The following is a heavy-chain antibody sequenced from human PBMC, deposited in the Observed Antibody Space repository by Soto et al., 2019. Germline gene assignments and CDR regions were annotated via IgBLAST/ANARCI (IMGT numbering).Heavy chain of an antibody. CDR1: GYDFNTNW. D-gene: IGHD3-3*01. J-gene: IGHJ4*01. Sequence: PGESLKISCRGSGYDFNTNWFGWVRQLPGKGLEWVGIMYPGDSDTRYNPSLQGRVTLSVDVTVSTAFLQWRSLKTSDTGMYFCARLPRDCNKTSCYYADHWGHGTQVTVSS. CDR3: ARLPRDCNKTSCYYADH. V-gene: IGHV5-51*01. CDR2: MYPGDSDT.